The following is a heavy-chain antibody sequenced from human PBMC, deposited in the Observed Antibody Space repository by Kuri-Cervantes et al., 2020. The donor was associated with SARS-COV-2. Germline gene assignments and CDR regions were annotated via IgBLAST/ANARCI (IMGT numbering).Heavy chain of an antibody. J-gene: IGHJ4*02. CDR1: GYTFTSYD. CDR2: MNPNSGNT. Sequence: ASVKVSCKASGYTFTSYDINWVRQATGQGLEWMGWMNPNSGNTGYAQKFQGRVTITRNTSISTAYTELSSLRSEDTAVYYCATARDIVVVPAASLEIWGQGTLVTVSS. CDR3: ATARDIVVVPAASLEI. D-gene: IGHD2-2*01. V-gene: IGHV1-8*03.